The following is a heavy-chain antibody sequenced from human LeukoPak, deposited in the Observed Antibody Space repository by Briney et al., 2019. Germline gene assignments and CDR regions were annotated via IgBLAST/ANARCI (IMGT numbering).Heavy chain of an antibody. CDR3: ARHRSYQPVDY. Sequence: SQTLSLTCTVSGGFISSGSYYWSWIRQPAGKGLEWIGRIYTSGSINYNPSLGSRVTISIDTSKNQFSLKLTSVTAADTAVYYCARHRSYQPVDYWGQGTLVTVSS. V-gene: IGHV4-61*02. J-gene: IGHJ4*02. CDR2: IYTSGSI. CDR1: GGFISSGSYY. D-gene: IGHD2-2*01.